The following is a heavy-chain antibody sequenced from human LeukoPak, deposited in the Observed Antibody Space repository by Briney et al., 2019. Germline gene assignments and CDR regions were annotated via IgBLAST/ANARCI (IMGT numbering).Heavy chain of an antibody. Sequence: RTGGTLRLSCAASGFTFSSYSMNWVRQAPGKGLEWVSYISSSSSTIYYADSVKGRFTISRDNAKNSLYLQMNSLRAEDTAVYYCARDLQYYYDSSGYSRTKAIDYWGQGTLVTVSS. CDR2: ISSSSSTI. V-gene: IGHV3-48*04. CDR1: GFTFSSYS. J-gene: IGHJ4*02. D-gene: IGHD3-22*01. CDR3: ARDLQYYYDSSGYSRTKAIDY.